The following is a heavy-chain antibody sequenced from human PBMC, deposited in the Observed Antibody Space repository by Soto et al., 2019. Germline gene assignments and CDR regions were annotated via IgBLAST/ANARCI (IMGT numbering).Heavy chain of an antibody. CDR2: ISYDGSNK. D-gene: IGHD2-15*01. CDR3: ARDRMGYCSGGSCYSGVDY. Sequence: QVQLVESGGGVVQPGRTLRLSCAASGYTFSRYAMHWIPQAQGKEMEWVAVISYDGSNKYYADSVKGRFTISRENSENTLYLQMNSLRAEDTAVYYCARDRMGYCSGGSCYSGVDYWGQGTLVTVSS. CDR1: GYTFSRYA. J-gene: IGHJ4*02. V-gene: IGHV3-30-3*01.